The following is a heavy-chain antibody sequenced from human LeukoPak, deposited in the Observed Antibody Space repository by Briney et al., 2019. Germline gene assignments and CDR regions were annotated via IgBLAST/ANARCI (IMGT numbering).Heavy chain of an antibody. D-gene: IGHD3-22*01. Sequence: ASVKVSCKASGYTFTGYYMHWVRQAPGQGLEWMGWINPNSGGTNYAQKFQGRVTMTRDTSISTAYMELSRLRSDDTAVYYCARRGGYYDSSGYYYYYYMDVWGKGTTVTVSS. CDR3: ARRGGYYDSSGYYYYYYMDV. J-gene: IGHJ6*03. CDR2: INPNSGGT. CDR1: GYTFTGYY. V-gene: IGHV1-2*02.